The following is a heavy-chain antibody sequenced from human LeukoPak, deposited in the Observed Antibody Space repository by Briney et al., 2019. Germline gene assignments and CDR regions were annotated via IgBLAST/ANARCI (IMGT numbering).Heavy chain of an antibody. CDR3: ARKTPRAVDY. CDR2: IIAYNGNT. Sequence: GASVKVSCKASGYTFATYGITWVRQAPGQGLEWMGWIIAYNGNTNYEQKFQGRVTMTTDTSTNTAYMELRSLRSDDTAVYYCARKTPRAVDYWGQGTLVTVSS. V-gene: IGHV1-18*01. CDR1: GYTFATYG. J-gene: IGHJ4*02.